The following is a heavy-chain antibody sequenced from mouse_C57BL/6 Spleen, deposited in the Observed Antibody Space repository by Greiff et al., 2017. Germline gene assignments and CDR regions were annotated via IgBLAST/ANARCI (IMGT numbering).Heavy chain of an antibody. Sequence: QVQLQQSGAELVKPGASVKLSCKASGYTFTEYTIHWVKQRSGQGLEWIGWFYPGSGSIKYNEKFKDKATLTADKYSRTVDMVLIRLTSEDSAVYICERHEGDDCYSLYFDVWGTGPTVTVSS. CDR1: GYTFTEYT. CDR3: ERHEGDDCYSLYFDV. CDR2: FYPGSGSI. J-gene: IGHJ1*03. V-gene: IGHV1-62-2*01. D-gene: IGHD2-3*01.